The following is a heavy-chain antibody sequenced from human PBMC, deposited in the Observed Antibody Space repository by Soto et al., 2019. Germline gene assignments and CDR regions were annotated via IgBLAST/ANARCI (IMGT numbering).Heavy chain of an antibody. Sequence: GESLKISCKGSGYSFTSYWIGWVRQMPGKGLEWMGIIYPGDSDTRYSPSFQGQVTISADKSISTAYLQWSSLKASDTAMYYCATNNDYYDSSGPDAFDIWGQGTMVTVSS. J-gene: IGHJ3*02. CDR3: ATNNDYYDSSGPDAFDI. V-gene: IGHV5-51*01. CDR2: IYPGDSDT. CDR1: GYSFTSYW. D-gene: IGHD3-22*01.